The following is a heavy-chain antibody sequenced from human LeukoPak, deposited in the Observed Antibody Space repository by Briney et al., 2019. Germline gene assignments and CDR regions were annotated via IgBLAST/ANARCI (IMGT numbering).Heavy chain of an antibody. V-gene: IGHV4-34*01. CDR1: GGSFSGYY. D-gene: IGHD2-2*01. CDR2: INHSGST. J-gene: IGHJ4*02. Sequence: SETLSLTCAVYGGSFSGYYWSWIRQPPGKGLEWIGEINHSGSTNYNPSLKSRVTISVDTSKNQFSLKLSSVTAADTAVYYCARGQGDIVVVPAAIYYFDYWGQGTLVTVSS. CDR3: ARGQGDIVVVPAAIYYFDY.